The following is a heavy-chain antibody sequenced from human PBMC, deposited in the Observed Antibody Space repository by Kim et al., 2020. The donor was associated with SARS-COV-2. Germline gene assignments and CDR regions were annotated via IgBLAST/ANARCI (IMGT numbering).Heavy chain of an antibody. CDR1: GGSISSGSYY. D-gene: IGHD1-26*01. V-gene: IGHV4-61*02. CDR2: IYTSGST. J-gene: IGHJ6*02. Sequence: SETLSLTCTVSGGSISSGSYYWSWIRQPAGKGLEWIGRIYTSGSTNYNPSLKSRVTISVDTSKNQFSLKLSSVTAADTAVYYCARSGAMLRERESGYYYGMDVWGQGTTVTVSS. CDR3: ARSGAMLRERESGYYYGMDV.